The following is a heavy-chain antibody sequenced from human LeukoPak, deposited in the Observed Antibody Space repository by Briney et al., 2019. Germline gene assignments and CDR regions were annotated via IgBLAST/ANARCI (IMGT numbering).Heavy chain of an antibody. CDR1: GGSISSGGYY. CDR3: ARVSYYGSGSYNAY. CDR2: IYYSGST. V-gene: IGHV4-31*03. Sequence: SQTLSLTCSVSGGSISSGGYYWSWIRQHPGKGLEWIGYIYYSGSTYYNPSLKSRVTISVDTAKNQLSLQLSSVTAADTAVYSCARVSYYGSGSYNAYCGEGPLVTVSS. D-gene: IGHD3-10*01. J-gene: IGHJ4*02.